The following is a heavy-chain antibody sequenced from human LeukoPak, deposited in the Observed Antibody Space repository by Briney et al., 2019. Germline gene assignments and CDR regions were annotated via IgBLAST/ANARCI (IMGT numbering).Heavy chain of an antibody. V-gene: IGHV3-7*01. CDR2: IKQDGSEK. D-gene: IGHD3-3*01. CDR3: ARDYKHDYDLGY. CDR1: GFTFSRLW. J-gene: IGHJ4*02. Sequence: GGSLRPSCAASGFTFSRLWIGWVRPAPGKGLPWVGNIKQDGSEKYYVDSVKGRFTISRDDAKNSLYLQMNSLRAEDTAVYYCARDYKHDYDLGYWGQGTLVTVSS.